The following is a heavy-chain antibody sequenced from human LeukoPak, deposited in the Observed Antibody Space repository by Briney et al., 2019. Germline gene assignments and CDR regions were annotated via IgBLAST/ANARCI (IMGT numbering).Heavy chain of an antibody. V-gene: IGHV3-23*01. J-gene: IGHJ2*01. D-gene: IGHD2-15*01. Sequence: GSLRLSCSASGFTFRSFAMTWVRQAPGKGLEWVSAISLSGGSTNYADSVKGRFTICRDNSRNTLVLQMNSLRAEDTAVYFWAKCRGGGGEYWHFDLWGRGILVTVSS. CDR1: GFTFRSFA. CDR2: ISLSGGST. CDR3: AKCRGGGGEYWHFDL.